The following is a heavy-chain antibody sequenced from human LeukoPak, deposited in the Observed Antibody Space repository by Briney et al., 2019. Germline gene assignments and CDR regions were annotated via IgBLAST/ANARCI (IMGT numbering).Heavy chain of an antibody. CDR2: INPNSGGT. V-gene: IGHV1-2*02. Sequence: ASVKVSCKASGYTFTGYYMHWVRQAPGQGLEWMGWINPNSGGTNYAQKFQGRVTMTRDTSIGTAYMELSRLRSDDTAVYYCARDLGSGSYEDAFDIWGQGTMVTVSS. J-gene: IGHJ3*02. D-gene: IGHD3-10*02. CDR1: GYTFTGYY. CDR3: ARDLGSGSYEDAFDI.